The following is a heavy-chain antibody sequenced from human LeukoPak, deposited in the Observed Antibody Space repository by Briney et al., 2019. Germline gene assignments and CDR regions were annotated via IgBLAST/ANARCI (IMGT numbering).Heavy chain of an antibody. Sequence: SETLSLTCTVSNGPLTSDSYYWAWVRQPPGKGLDWIGTIFYSGKTYYSSTLKSRVTVSLDTPKKNFSLRLSSVTAADTAVYYCARLWIVATWFDAWGQGALVTVSS. CDR2: IFYSGKT. CDR3: ARLWIVATWFDA. CDR1: NGPLTSDSYY. D-gene: IGHD2-2*03. V-gene: IGHV4-39*02. J-gene: IGHJ5*02.